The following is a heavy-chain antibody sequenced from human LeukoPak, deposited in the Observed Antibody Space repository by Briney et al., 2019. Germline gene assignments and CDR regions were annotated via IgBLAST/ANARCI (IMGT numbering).Heavy chain of an antibody. J-gene: IGHJ5*02. CDR2: IYYSGST. D-gene: IGHD2-21*02. Sequence: GSLRLSCAASGFTFSSYSMNWIRQPPGKGLEWIGYIYYSGSTNYNPSLKSRVTISVDTPKNQFSLKLSSVTAADTAVYYCARIPYPQTGFDPWGQGTLVTVSS. CDR3: ARIPYPQTGFDP. CDR1: GFTFSSYS. V-gene: IGHV4-59*01.